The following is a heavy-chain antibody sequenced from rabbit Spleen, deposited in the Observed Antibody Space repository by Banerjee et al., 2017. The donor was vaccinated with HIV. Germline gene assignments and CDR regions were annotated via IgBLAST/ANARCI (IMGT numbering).Heavy chain of an antibody. D-gene: IGHD4-1*01. Sequence: GQVEESGGGLVQPEGSLTLTCTASGFAFNSVYDMCWVRQAPGKGLEWIGYIYSTIDYTYYATWAKGRFTISKTSSTTVTLQMTSLTVADTATYFCARVSETSGWGEDLWGPGPSSPS. CDR1: GFAFNSVYD. CDR3: ARVSETSGWGEDL. J-gene: IGHJ4*01. CDR2: IYSTIDYT. V-gene: IGHV1S45*01.